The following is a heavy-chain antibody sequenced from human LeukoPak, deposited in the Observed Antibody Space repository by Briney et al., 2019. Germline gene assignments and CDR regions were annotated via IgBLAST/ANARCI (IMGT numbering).Heavy chain of an antibody. D-gene: IGHD5-18*01. Sequence: GASVKVSCKASGYTFTGYYMHWVRQAPGQGLEWMGWINPNSGGTNFAQKFQGRVTMTRDTSISTAYMELSRLRSDDTAVYYCARDLNGYSYGLDSRVDPWGQGTLVTVSS. CDR2: INPNSGGT. J-gene: IGHJ5*02. CDR1: GYTFTGYY. V-gene: IGHV1-2*02. CDR3: ARDLNGYSYGLDSRVDP.